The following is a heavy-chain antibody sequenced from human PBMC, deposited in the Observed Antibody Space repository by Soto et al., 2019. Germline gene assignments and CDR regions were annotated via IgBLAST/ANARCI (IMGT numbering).Heavy chain of an antibody. CDR3: ASLGEERQTTVVKPADY. V-gene: IGHV1-18*01. CDR2: ISAYNGNT. CDR1: GYTFTSYG. D-gene: IGHD4-17*01. Sequence: GASVKVSCKASGYTFTSYGISWVRQAPGQGLEWMGWISAYNGNTNYAQKLQGRVTMTTDTSTSTAYMELRSLRSDDTAVYYCASLGEERQTTVVKPADYWGQGTMVTVSS. J-gene: IGHJ4*02.